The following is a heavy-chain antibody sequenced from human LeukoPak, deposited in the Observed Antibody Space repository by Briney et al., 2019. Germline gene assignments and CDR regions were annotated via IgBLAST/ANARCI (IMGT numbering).Heavy chain of an antibody. CDR3: ASQVVTGY. D-gene: IGHD3-22*01. J-gene: IGHJ4*02. V-gene: IGHV3-21*01. CDR1: GLSFRLYA. Sequence: GGSLRLSCAASGLSFRLYAMTWVRQAPGKGLEWVSSISSSSSYIYYADSVKGRFTISRDNAKNSLYLQMNSLRAEDTAVYYCASQVVTGYWGQGTLVTVSS. CDR2: ISSSSSYI.